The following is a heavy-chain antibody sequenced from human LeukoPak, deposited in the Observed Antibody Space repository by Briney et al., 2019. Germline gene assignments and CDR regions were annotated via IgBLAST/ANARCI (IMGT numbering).Heavy chain of an antibody. CDR2: IYYSGST. J-gene: IGHJ3*02. CDR3: ARDLSRLYYYDSSGYDAFDI. V-gene: IGHV4-59*01. CDR1: GGSISIYY. D-gene: IGHD3-22*01. Sequence: SETQSLTCTVSGGSISIYYWSWIRQPPGKGLEWIGYIYYSGSTNYNPSLKSRVTISVDTSKNQFSLKLSSVTAADTAVYYCARDLSRLYYYDSSGYDAFDIWGQGSMVTVSS.